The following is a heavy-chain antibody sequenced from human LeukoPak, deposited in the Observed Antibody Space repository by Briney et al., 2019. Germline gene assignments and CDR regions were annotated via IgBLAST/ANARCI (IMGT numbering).Heavy chain of an antibody. V-gene: IGHV3-23*01. CDR3: ARDYPTSGIVTIFDY. J-gene: IGHJ4*02. D-gene: IGHD1-1*01. CDR1: GFTFNNYA. Sequence: GGSLRLSCASSGFTFNNYAMTRVRQAPGKGLEWVSSITASGGSTYCADSVKGRFTISRDNSKNTLYLQMSSLRAEDTAVYYCARDYPTSGIVTIFDYRGQGTLVTVSS. CDR2: ITASGGST.